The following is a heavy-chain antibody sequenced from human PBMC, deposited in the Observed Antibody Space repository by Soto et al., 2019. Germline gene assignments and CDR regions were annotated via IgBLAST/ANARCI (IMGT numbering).Heavy chain of an antibody. Sequence: GGSLRLACAASGFTFSSYGMHWVRQAPGKGLEWVAVISYDGSNKYYADSVKGRFTISRDNSKNTLYLQMNSLRAEDTAVYYCAKNKGSGSREFDYWGQGTLVTVSS. CDR3: AKNKGSGSREFDY. CDR1: GFTFSSYG. CDR2: ISYDGSNK. V-gene: IGHV3-30*18. J-gene: IGHJ4*02. D-gene: IGHD3-10*01.